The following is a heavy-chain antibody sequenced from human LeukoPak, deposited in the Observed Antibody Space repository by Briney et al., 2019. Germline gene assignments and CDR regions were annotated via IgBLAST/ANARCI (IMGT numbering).Heavy chain of an antibody. CDR1: GFSFSTSGVG. CDR2: TYWDEDK. Sequence: SGPTLVKPTQTLTLTCTFPGFSFSTSGVGVGWIRQPPGKALEWLAVTYWDEDKRYRPSLKSRLTITKDTSKNQVVLTMTNMDPVDTATYYCARSPYYDILTGSRGTFDYWGRGILVTVSS. CDR3: ARSPYYDILTGSRGTFDY. V-gene: IGHV2-5*02. D-gene: IGHD3-9*01. J-gene: IGHJ4*02.